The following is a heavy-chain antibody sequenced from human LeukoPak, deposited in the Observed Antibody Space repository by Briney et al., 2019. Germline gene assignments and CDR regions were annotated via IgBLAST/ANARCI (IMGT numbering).Heavy chain of an antibody. D-gene: IGHD5-12*01. J-gene: IGHJ4*02. CDR3: AGAYSAYDPFDY. CDR2: LNADGNSI. V-gene: IGHV3-74*01. Sequence: PRGSLRLSCAASGFTFSNYWMHWVRQAPGKGLVWVSRLNADGNSITYADSVRGRFTISRDNAKNTVHLQMNSLRVEDTAIYFCAGAYSAYDPFDYWGQGILVTVSS. CDR1: GFTFSNYW.